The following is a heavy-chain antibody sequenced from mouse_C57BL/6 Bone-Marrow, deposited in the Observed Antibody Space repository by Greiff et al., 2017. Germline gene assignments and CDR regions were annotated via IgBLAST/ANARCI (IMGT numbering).Heavy chain of an antibody. CDR1: GYTFTSYW. D-gene: IGHD1-1*02. CDR3: AKGAFGGYTYYYAMDY. Sequence: VKLQQPGAELVKPGASVKLSCKASGYTFTSYWMHWVKQRPGQGLEWIGMIHPNSGSTNYNEKFKSKDTLTVDKSSSTAYMQLSSLTSEDSAGYYCAKGAFGGYTYYYAMDYWGQGTSVTVSS. CDR2: IHPNSGST. V-gene: IGHV1-64*01. J-gene: IGHJ4*01.